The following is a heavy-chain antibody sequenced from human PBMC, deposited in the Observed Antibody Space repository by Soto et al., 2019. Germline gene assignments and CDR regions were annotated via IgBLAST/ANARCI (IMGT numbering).Heavy chain of an antibody. CDR3: ARDLGQIAAAGGDAFDI. CDR1: GGSVSSGSYY. J-gene: IGHJ3*02. Sequence: QVQLQESGPGLVKPSETLSLTCTVSGGSVSSGSYYWSWIRQPPGKALEWIGYIYYIGSTNYNPSLKSRVTRAVDTSKNQFSLKLSSVTAADTAVYYCARDLGQIAAAGGDAFDIWGQGTMVTVSS. V-gene: IGHV4-61*01. D-gene: IGHD6-13*01. CDR2: IYYIGST.